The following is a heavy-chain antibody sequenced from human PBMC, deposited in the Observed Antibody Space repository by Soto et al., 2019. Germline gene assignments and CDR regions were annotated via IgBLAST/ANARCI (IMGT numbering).Heavy chain of an antibody. CDR2: IYHSGPT. Sequence: QVQLQESGPGLVKPSQTLSLTCTVSGGSIISGGYYWSWIRQHPERGLEWMGYIYHSGPTTYNPSLKSRITMSVDTSKYQFSLNLTSVTAADTAVYYCARGPDRDTPKFDSWGQGILVTVSS. CDR3: ARGPDRDTPKFDS. V-gene: IGHV4-31*03. CDR1: GGSIISGGYY. J-gene: IGHJ4*02.